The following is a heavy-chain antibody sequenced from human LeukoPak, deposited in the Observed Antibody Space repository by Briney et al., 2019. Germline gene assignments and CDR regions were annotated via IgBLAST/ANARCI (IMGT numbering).Heavy chain of an antibody. Sequence: PGGSLRLSCAASGLTFSSYWMTWVRQAPGKWLEWVANIKEDGSEKHYVDSVKGRFTISRDNARKSLYLQMNSLRAEDTAVYYCARTGYSSGWLPIWGQRTMVTVSS. V-gene: IGHV3-7*05. J-gene: IGHJ3*02. CDR2: IKEDGSEK. CDR3: ARTGYSSGWLPI. D-gene: IGHD6-19*01. CDR1: GLTFSSYW.